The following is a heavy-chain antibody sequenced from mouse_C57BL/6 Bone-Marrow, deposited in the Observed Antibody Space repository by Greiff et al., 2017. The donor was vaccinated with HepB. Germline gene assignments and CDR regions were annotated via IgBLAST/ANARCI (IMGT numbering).Heavy chain of an antibody. J-gene: IGHJ2*01. CDR3: ARAPSYYGSLDY. V-gene: IGHV1-80*01. D-gene: IGHD1-1*01. Sequence: QVQLQQSGAELVKPGASVKISCKASGYAFSSYWMNWVKQRPGKGLEWIGQIYPGGGDTNYNGKFKGKATVTADKSSSTAYRQLSSLTSEDSAVYFCARAPSYYGSLDYCGQGTTPTVSS. CDR1: GYAFSSYW. CDR2: IYPGGGDT.